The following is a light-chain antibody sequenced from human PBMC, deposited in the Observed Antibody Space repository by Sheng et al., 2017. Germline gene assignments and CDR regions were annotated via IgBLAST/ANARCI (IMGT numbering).Light chain of an antibody. CDR2: EVS. V-gene: IGLV2-8*01. J-gene: IGLJ3*02. CDR3: QSYDSSLSGWV. Sequence: QSALTQPPSASGSPGQSVTISCTGTSNDVGGYNYVSWYQQHPGKAPKFMIYEVSKRPSGVPDRFSGSKSGNTASLTVSGLQAEDEADYYCQSYDSSLSGWVFGGGTKLTVL. CDR1: SNDVGGYNY.